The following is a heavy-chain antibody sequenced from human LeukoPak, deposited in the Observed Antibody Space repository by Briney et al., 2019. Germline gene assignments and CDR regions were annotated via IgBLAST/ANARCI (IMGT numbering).Heavy chain of an antibody. D-gene: IGHD3-22*01. V-gene: IGHV3-23*01. J-gene: IGHJ4*02. CDR3: AKRGVVIRVILVGFHKEAYYFDS. CDR2: ISDSGGRT. CDR1: GITLSNYG. Sequence: GGSLRLSCAVSGITLSNYGTSWVRQAPGKGLEWVAGISDSGGRTNYADSVKGRFTISRDNPKNTLYLQMNSLRVEDTAVYFCAKRGVVIRVILVGFHKEAYYFDSWGQGALVTVSS.